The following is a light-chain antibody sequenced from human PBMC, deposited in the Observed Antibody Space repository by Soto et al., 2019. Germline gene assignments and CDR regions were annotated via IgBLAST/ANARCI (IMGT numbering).Light chain of an antibody. CDR1: SSNIGAGYD. CDR2: GNS. V-gene: IGLV1-40*01. CDR3: RSYDSSLSGFVV. J-gene: IGLJ2*01. Sequence: QSVLTQPPSVSGAPGQRVTISCTGSSSNIGAGYDVHWYQQLPGTAPKLLISGNSNRPSGVPDRFSGSKSGTSASLAITGLQAEDEADYYCRSYDSSLSGFVVFGGGTKLTVL.